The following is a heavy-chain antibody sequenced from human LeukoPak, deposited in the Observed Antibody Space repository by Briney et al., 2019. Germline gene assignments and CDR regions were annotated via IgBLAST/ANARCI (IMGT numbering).Heavy chain of an antibody. CDR2: IYHSGST. CDR1: GGSIKSNNW. V-gene: IGHV4-4*02. J-gene: IGHJ3*02. CDR3: ARHPPFDI. Sequence: SETLSLTCAVSGGSIKSNNWWSWVRQPPGKGLEWIGEIYHSGSTYYNPSLKSRVTISVDTSKNQFSLKLSSVTAADTAVYYCARHPPFDIWGQGTMVTVSS.